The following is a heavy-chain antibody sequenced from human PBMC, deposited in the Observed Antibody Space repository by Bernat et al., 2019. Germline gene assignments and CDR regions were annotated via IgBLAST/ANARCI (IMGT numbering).Heavy chain of an antibody. V-gene: IGHV3-30*01. D-gene: IGHD5-12*01. J-gene: IGHJ4*02. CDR2: ISYDGSNK. CDR3: ARSHLIVAAYFDY. CDR1: GFTFSSYA. Sequence: QVQLVESGGGVVQPGRSLRLSCAASGFTFSSYAMHWVRQAPGKGLEWVAVISYDGSNKYYADSVKGRFTISRDNSKNTLYLQMNSLRAEDTAVYYCARSHLIVAAYFDYWGQGTLVTVSS.